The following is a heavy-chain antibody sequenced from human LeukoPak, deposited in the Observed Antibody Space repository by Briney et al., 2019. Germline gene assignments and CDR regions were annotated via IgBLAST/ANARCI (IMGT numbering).Heavy chain of an antibody. V-gene: IGHV3-23*01. D-gene: IGHD3-10*01. J-gene: IGHJ5*02. CDR2: VSSTGSGT. CDR1: GFTFSTYG. CDR3: AKDGPLLWFGPTDA. Sequence: GGSLRLSCVASGFTFSTYGMSWVRQAPGKELEWVAAVSSTGSGTYYPDSLKGRFIISRDNSQNTVFLQMNSLRPEDTAFYFCAKDGPLLWFGPTDAWGQGILVTVSS.